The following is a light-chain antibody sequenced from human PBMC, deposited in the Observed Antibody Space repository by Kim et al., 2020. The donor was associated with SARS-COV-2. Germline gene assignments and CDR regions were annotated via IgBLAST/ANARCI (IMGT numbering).Light chain of an antibody. Sequence: QSALTQPPSVSGSPGQSVTISCTGTSSDVGTYNRVSWYQQPPGTAPKLIIFEVSHRPSSVPNRFSGSKSGNTASLTISGLQAEDEADYYCSSYTSSSTFVFGGGTQLTVL. CDR1: SSDVGTYNR. CDR3: SSYTSSSTFV. V-gene: IGLV2-18*02. J-gene: IGLJ3*02. CDR2: EVS.